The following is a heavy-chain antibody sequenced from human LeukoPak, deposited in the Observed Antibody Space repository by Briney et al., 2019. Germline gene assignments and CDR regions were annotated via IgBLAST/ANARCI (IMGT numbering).Heavy chain of an antibody. Sequence: ASVKVSCQVSGDTFTGYYVHWVRQAPGQGLEWMGWMNPNSGGTNYAQKFQGRVTMTRDTSISTAYMELNWLRSDDTAVYYCTRDPGGMAVVWGDYWGQGTLDTVSS. CDR1: GDTFTGYY. CDR2: MNPNSGGT. V-gene: IGHV1-2*02. CDR3: TRDPGGMAVVWGDY. J-gene: IGHJ4*02. D-gene: IGHD6-19*01.